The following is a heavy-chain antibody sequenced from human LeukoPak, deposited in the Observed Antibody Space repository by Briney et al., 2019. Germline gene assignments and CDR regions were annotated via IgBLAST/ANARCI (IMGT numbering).Heavy chain of an antibody. CDR2: ISGSGTSI. CDR3: ARTNTTSSEDY. Sequence: GGSLRLSCAASGFSFSTYSMNWVRQAPGKGLEWVSFISGSGTSIDYVDSVKGRFTVSRDNGKNSLFLHMNSLRAEDTAVYYCARTNTTSSEDYWGQGALVTVSS. J-gene: IGHJ4*02. D-gene: IGHD6-6*01. CDR1: GFSFSTYS. V-gene: IGHV3-48*01.